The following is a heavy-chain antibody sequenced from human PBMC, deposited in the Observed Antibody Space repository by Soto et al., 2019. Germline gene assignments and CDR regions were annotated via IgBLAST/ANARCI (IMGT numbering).Heavy chain of an antibody. CDR3: ATDEGMAYFDY. CDR2: IWYDGSNK. Sequence: GGSLRLSCAASGFTFSSYGMHWVRQAPGKGLEWVAVIWYDGSNKYYADSVKGRFTISRDNSKNTLYLQMNSLRAEDTAVYYCATDEGMAYFDYWGQGTLVTVSS. V-gene: IGHV3-33*01. CDR1: GFTFSSYG. J-gene: IGHJ4*02. D-gene: IGHD1-20*01.